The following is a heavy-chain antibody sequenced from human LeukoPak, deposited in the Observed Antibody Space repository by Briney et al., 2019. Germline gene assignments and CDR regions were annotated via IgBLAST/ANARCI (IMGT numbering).Heavy chain of an antibody. D-gene: IGHD2-2*03. J-gene: IGHJ6*03. CDR3: ASRGLAGGYCSRNSCYDYYFYYMDV. CDR1: GASISSGTYY. CDR2: IYSGGST. V-gene: IGHV4-61*02. Sequence: TSQTLSLTCTVSGASISSGTYYFTWIRQPAGKGLEWIGRIYSGGSTYYNPSLKSRVTISLDTSKNQFSLKLSSVTAADTAVYYCASRGLAGGYCSRNSCYDYYFYYMDVWGKGTTVTVSS.